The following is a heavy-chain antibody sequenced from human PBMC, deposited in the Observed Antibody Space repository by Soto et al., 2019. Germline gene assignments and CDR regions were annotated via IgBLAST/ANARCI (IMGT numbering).Heavy chain of an antibody. D-gene: IGHD6-19*01. CDR1: GFTFSSYA. CDR2: ISYDGSNK. CDR3: ARSYSSGWYYDY. V-gene: IGHV3-30-3*01. J-gene: IGHJ4*02. Sequence: GGSLRLSCAASGFTFSSYAMHWVRQAPGKGLEWVAVISYDGSNKYYADSVKGRFTISRDNSKNTLYLQMNSLRAEDTAVYYCARSYSSGWYYDYWGQGTLVTVSS.